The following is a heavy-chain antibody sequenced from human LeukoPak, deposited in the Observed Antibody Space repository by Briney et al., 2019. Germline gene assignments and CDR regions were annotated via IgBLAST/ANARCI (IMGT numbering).Heavy chain of an antibody. CDR2: IYYSGST. V-gene: IGHV4-59*08. J-gene: IGHJ3*02. CDR1: GGSISSYY. CDR3: ARHEGGTEMATIRRAFDI. D-gene: IGHD5-24*01. Sequence: PSETLSLTCTVSGGSISSYYWSWIRQPPGKGLEWIGYIYYSGSTNYNPSLKSRVTISVDTSKNQFSLKLSSVTAADTAVYYCARHEGGTEMATIRRAFDIWGQGTMVTVSS.